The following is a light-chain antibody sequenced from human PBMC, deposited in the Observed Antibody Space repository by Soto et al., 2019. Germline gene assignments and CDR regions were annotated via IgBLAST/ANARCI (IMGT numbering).Light chain of an antibody. CDR2: KAS. CDR3: QQYNSYSRGT. CDR1: QDISYY. V-gene: IGKV1-5*03. Sequence: DLQMTQSPSSLSASVGDRITLRCPASQDISYYLSWYQQKPGKAPKLLIYKASSLESGVPSRFSGSGSGTEFTLTISSLQPDDLATYYCQQYNSYSRGTVGQGNKVDIK. J-gene: IGKJ1*01.